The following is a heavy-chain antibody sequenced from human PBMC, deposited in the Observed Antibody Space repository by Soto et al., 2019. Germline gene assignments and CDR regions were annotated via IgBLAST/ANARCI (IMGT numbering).Heavy chain of an antibody. CDR2: IYTSGST. D-gene: IGHD3-22*01. V-gene: IGHV4-4*07. CDR3: ARGYDNSGYYGKFDY. CDR1: GGSISSYY. Sequence: SETLSLTCTVSGGSISSYYWSWIRQPAGKGLEWIGRIYTSGSTNYNPSLKSRVTMSVDTSKNQFSLKLSSVTAADTAVYYCARGYDNSGYYGKFDYWGQGTLVTVSS. J-gene: IGHJ4*02.